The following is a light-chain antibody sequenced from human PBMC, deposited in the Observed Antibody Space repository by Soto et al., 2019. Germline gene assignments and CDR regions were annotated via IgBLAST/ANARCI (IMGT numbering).Light chain of an antibody. V-gene: IGKV3-20*01. Sequence: DIVLTQSPGTLSLSPGQRATLSCRASQSVSSSSVAWYRQRPGQAPRLLIYAVSSRAIDTPDRFSGSGSGTDFTLTISRLEPEDLAVDYCQHFGDSVWTFGQGTKVEIK. J-gene: IGKJ1*01. CDR2: AVS. CDR1: QSVSSSS. CDR3: QHFGDSVWT.